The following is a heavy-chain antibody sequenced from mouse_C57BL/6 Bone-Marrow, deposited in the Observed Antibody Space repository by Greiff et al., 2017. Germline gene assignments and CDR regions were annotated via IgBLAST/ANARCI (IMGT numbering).Heavy chain of an antibody. Sequence: LQESGAELVRPGASVKLSCKASGYTFTDYYINWVKQRPGQGLEWIARIYPGSGNTYYNEKFKGKATLTAEKSSSTAYMQLSSLTSEDSAVYFCARGGLFDYWGQGTTLTVSS. CDR2: IYPGSGNT. CDR1: GYTFTDYY. V-gene: IGHV1-76*01. J-gene: IGHJ2*01. CDR3: ARGGLFDY.